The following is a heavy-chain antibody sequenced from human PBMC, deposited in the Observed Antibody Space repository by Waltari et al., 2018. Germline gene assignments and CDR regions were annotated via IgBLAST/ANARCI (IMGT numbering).Heavy chain of an antibody. CDR1: GYTFTGYY. J-gene: IGHJ6*03. V-gene: IGHV1-2*06. CDR3: ASPPPYCSSTSCYGDYMDV. Sequence: QVQLVQSGAEVKKPGASVKVSCTASGYTFTGYYMHWVRQAPGQGLEWMGRINPNSGGTNYAQKFQGRVTMTRDTSISTAYMELSRLRSDDTAVYYCASPPPYCSSTSCYGDYMDVWGKGTTVTVSS. CDR2: INPNSGGT. D-gene: IGHD2-2*01.